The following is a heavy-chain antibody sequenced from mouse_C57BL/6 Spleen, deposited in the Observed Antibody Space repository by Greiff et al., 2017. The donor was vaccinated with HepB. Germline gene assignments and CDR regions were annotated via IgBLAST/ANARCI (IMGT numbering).Heavy chain of an antibody. CDR2: ISSGGSYT. CDR1: GFTFSSYG. CDR3: ARQEDYDVGDFDY. J-gene: IGHJ2*01. V-gene: IGHV5-6*01. Sequence: EVQVVESGGDLVKPGGSLKLSCAASGFTFSSYGMSWVRQTPDKRLEWVATISSGGSYTYYPDSVKGRFTISRDNAKNTLYLQMSSLKSEDTAMYYCARQEDYDVGDFDYWGQGTTLTVSS. D-gene: IGHD2-4*01.